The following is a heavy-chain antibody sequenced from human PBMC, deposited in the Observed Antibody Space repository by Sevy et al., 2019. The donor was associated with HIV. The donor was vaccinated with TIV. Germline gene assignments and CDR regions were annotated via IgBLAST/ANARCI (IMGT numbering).Heavy chain of an antibody. CDR2: ISHDGNYK. Sequence: GGSLRLSCAASGFTFSNYDMHWVRQAPGKGLEWVAVISHDGNYKNYADSVKVRFTISRGDFKNTLYLQMGSLRPEDTAVYFCARLFSCGGDCYYLDYWGQGALVTVSS. J-gene: IGHJ4*02. D-gene: IGHD2-21*02. CDR1: GFTFSNYD. V-gene: IGHV3-30-3*01. CDR3: ARLFSCGGDCYYLDY.